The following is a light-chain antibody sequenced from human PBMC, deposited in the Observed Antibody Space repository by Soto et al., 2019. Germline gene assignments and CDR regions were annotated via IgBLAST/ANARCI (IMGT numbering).Light chain of an antibody. J-gene: IGLJ2*01. V-gene: IGLV1-40*01. Sequence: QSVLTQPPSVPGAPGQRVTISCTGSSSNIGTGYDVHWYPQLPGTAPKLLIYVNSNRPSGVPDRFSGSKSGTSASLAITGLQAEDDADYYCQSYDSSLSAVVFGGGTKLTVL. CDR2: VNS. CDR1: SSNIGTGYD. CDR3: QSYDSSLSAVV.